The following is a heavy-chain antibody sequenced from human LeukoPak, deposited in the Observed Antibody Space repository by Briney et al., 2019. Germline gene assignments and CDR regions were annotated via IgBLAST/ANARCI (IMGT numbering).Heavy chain of an antibody. D-gene: IGHD3-9*01. CDR1: GGSIRTSNYY. Sequence: SETLSLTCTVSGGSIRTSNYYWGWIRQPPGKGLELIGNIYHGGSTYYTPSLRSRVTMSVDTSKNQFSLKLSSVTAADTAVYYCARMAYYDILTVDYWGQGTLVTVSS. V-gene: IGHV4-39*07. CDR2: IYHGGST. J-gene: IGHJ4*02. CDR3: ARMAYYDILTVDY.